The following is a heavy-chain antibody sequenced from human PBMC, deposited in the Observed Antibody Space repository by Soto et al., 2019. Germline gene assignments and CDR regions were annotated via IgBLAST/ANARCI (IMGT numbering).Heavy chain of an antibody. J-gene: IGHJ4*02. D-gene: IGHD4-17*01. CDR3: ARSKSAVTTPFDY. Sequence: QVQLQQWGAGLLKPSETLSLTCAVYGGSFSGYYWSWIRQPPGKGLEWIGEINHSGSTNHNPSLKSRVTISVDTSKNQFSLKLSSVTAADTAVYYCARSKSAVTTPFDYWGQGTLVTVSS. CDR1: GGSFSGYY. CDR2: INHSGST. V-gene: IGHV4-34*01.